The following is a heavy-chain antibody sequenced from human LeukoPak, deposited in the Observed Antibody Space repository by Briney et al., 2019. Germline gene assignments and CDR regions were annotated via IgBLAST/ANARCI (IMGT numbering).Heavy chain of an antibody. CDR3: ARGGLVPAAISGQYNWFDP. CDR2: IIPILGIA. V-gene: IGHV1-69*04. J-gene: IGHJ5*02. Sequence: SVKVSCKASGGTFSSYAISWVRQAPGQGLEWMGRIIPILGIANYAQKFQGRVTITADKSTSTAYMELSSLRSEDTAVYYCARGGLVPAAISGQYNWFDPWGQGTLVTVSS. CDR1: GGTFSSYA. D-gene: IGHD2-2*02.